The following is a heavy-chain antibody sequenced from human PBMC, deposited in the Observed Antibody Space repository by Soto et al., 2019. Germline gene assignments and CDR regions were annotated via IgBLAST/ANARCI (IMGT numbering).Heavy chain of an antibody. Sequence: QVQLVQSGAEVKKPGSSVKVSCKASGGTFSRYSITWVRQAPGHGLEWIGRIIPMFGIASYAQKFQGRVTITADESTSTAYMELSSLRSDATAVYYCAREDRDRETGLVPAAIDGMDVWGQGTTVTVSS. CDR2: IIPMFGIA. CDR3: AREDRDRETGLVPAAIDGMDV. V-gene: IGHV1-69*08. CDR1: GGTFSRYS. J-gene: IGHJ6*02. D-gene: IGHD2-2*01.